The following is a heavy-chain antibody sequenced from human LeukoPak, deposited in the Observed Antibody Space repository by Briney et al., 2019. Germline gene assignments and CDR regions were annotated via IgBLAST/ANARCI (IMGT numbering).Heavy chain of an antibody. Sequence: NASETLSLTCTVSGGSISSSSYYWGWIRQPPGKGLEWIGSIYYSGSTYYNPSLKSRVTISVDTSKNQFSLKLSSVTAADTAVYYCASEELGMDAFDIWGQGTMVTVSS. CDR3: ASEELGMDAFDI. CDR2: IYYSGST. J-gene: IGHJ3*02. CDR1: GGSISSSSYY. V-gene: IGHV4-39*07. D-gene: IGHD7-27*01.